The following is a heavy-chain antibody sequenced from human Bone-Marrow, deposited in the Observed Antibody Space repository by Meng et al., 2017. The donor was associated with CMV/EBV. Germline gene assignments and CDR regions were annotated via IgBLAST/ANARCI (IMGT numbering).Heavy chain of an antibody. CDR1: GLTFSSCA. J-gene: IGHJ6*02. CDR3: ARDAGNSGYGMDV. D-gene: IGHD4-23*01. Sequence: GGSLRLSCAAPGLTFSSCAMSWVRQAPGKGLEWISWISYITSGGSTYYADSVKGRFTISRNNAKNSLYLQMNSLRAEDTALYYCARDAGNSGYGMDVWGQGTTVTVSS. CDR2: ISYITSGGST. V-gene: IGHV3-48*04.